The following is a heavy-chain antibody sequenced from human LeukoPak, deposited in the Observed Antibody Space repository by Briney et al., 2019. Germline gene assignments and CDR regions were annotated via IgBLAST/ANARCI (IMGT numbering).Heavy chain of an antibody. D-gene: IGHD2-2*01. Sequence: SETLSLTCSVPGGSITAYYWSWIRQPPGKGLEWLGYIHASGGTNYSPRSRVTMSLDTSKKQFSLNLTSVTAADTAVYYCARGGAVVPGALRFWGQGTLVTVSS. V-gene: IGHV4-4*09. CDR1: GGSITAYY. CDR2: IHASGGT. CDR3: ARGGAVVPGALRF. J-gene: IGHJ4*02.